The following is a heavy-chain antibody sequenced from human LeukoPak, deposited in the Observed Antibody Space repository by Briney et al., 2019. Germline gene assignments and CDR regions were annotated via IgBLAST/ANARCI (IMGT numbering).Heavy chain of an antibody. V-gene: IGHV1-2*02. Sequence: GASVKVSCKASGYTFTDYYLHWVRQAPGQGLEWMGWINPDSGVTNYPQKFQGRVTMTRDTSSSTAYMELRSLRSDDTAVYYCARDIRRTTVTRTPFEYWGQGTLVTVSS. J-gene: IGHJ4*02. CDR3: ARDIRRTTVTRTPFEY. D-gene: IGHD4-17*01. CDR1: GYTFTDYY. CDR2: INPDSGVT.